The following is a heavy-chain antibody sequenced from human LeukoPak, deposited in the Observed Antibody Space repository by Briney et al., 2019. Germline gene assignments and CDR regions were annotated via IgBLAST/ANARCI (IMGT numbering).Heavy chain of an antibody. Sequence: ASVKVSCKASGYTFTSYYMHWVRQAPGQGLEWMGIINPSGGSTSYAQKFQGRVTMTRDTSISTAYMELSRLRSDDTAVYYCARDYESCSSTSCYRGGYYYYYGMDVWGQGTTVTVSS. V-gene: IGHV1-46*01. J-gene: IGHJ6*02. CDR1: GYTFTSYY. D-gene: IGHD2-2*02. CDR2: INPSGGST. CDR3: ARDYESCSSTSCYRGGYYYYYGMDV.